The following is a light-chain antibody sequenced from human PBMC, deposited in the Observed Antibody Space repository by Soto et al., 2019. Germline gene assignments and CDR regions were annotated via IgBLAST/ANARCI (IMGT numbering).Light chain of an antibody. CDR1: QDTSNW. CDR2: TAS. CDR3: QHAPTSPLP. Sequence: DVQMTQSASFVSASVGDTVTINCRASQDTSNWLAWYQQKPGKAPTFLIFTASNLHSGVPSRFSGSGSGTDFTLTISSLQPEDFAAYYWQHAPTSPLPFAGDTRLEI. V-gene: IGKV1-12*01. J-gene: IGKJ4*01.